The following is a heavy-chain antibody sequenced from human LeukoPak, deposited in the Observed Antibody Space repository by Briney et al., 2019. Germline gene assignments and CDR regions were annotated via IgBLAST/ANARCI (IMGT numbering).Heavy chain of an antibody. CDR1: GGSFSGYY. Sequence: SETLSLTCAVYGGSFSGYYWSWIRQPPGKGLEWIGEINHSGSTNYNPSLKSRVTISVDTSKNQFSLKLSSVTAADTAVYYCARKGGGYSYALNFDYWGQGTLVTVSS. D-gene: IGHD5-18*01. V-gene: IGHV4-34*01. CDR2: INHSGST. J-gene: IGHJ4*02. CDR3: ARKGGGYSYALNFDY.